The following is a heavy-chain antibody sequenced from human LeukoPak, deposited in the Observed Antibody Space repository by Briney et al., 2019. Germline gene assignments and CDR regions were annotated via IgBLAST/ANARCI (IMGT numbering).Heavy chain of an antibody. V-gene: IGHV3-13*04. CDR1: GFTFTSYD. D-gene: IGHD2-8*01. J-gene: IGHJ4*02. CDR2: IGTAGDT. Sequence: GGSLRLSCTASGFTFTSYDMHWVRQGTGKGLEWVSAIGTAGDTYYPGSVRGRFTTSRENAKKSLYLQMNSLRAGDTAVYYCVRGSNNYDTTGFDHWGQGTLVTVSS. CDR3: VRGSNNYDTTGFDH.